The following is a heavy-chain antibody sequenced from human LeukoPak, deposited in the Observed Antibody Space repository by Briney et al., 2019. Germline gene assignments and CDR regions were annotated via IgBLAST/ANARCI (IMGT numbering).Heavy chain of an antibody. D-gene: IGHD6-19*01. J-gene: IGHJ6*02. V-gene: IGHV3-23*01. CDR2: ISGSGGST. CDR3: ASSGDSGWYYDYYYGMGV. CDR1: GFTFSNYA. Sequence: GGSLRLSCAASGFTFSNYAMSWVRQAPGKGLEWVSAISGSGGSTYYADSVKGRFTISRDNSKNTLYLQMNSLRAEDTAVYYCASSGDSGWYYDYYYGMGVWGQGTTVTVSS.